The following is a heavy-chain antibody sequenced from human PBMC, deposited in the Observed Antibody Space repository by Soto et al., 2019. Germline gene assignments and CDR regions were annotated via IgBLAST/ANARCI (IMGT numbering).Heavy chain of an antibody. CDR3: ARDTGWGLGY. CDR1: GDSINSNYC. CDR2: IYYSGGT. D-gene: IGHD6-19*01. V-gene: IGHV4-4*02. J-gene: IGHJ4*02. Sequence: QVQLQESGPGLVRPSGTLSLTCAVSGDSINSNYCWTWVRQPPGKGLEWIAEIYYSGGTSYNPSRKRHVTISMDKSKNPFSLNLTSVTAADTAMYYCARDTGWGLGYWGQGTLVTVSS.